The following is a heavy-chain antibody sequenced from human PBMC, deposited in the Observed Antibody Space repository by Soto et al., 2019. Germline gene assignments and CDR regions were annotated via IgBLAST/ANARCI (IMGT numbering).Heavy chain of an antibody. Sequence: VASVKVSCKASGYTFTTYHMHWVRQAPGQGLEWMGIINPSGGSATYAQKFQGRVTMTRDTSTSTVYMELSSLRSEDTAIYYCARDSGIRGPSGDLDYWGQGTLVTVSS. J-gene: IGHJ4*02. CDR1: GYTFTTYH. V-gene: IGHV1-46*01. CDR3: ARDSGIRGPSGDLDY. D-gene: IGHD1-20*01. CDR2: INPSGGSA.